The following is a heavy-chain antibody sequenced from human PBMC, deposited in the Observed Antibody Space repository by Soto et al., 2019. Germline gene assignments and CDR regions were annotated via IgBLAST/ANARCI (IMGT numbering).Heavy chain of an antibody. Sequence: EVQLVESGGGLVQPGGSLRLSCAASGFTVSSNYMSWVRQAPGKGLEWVSVIYSGGSTYYADSVKGRFTISRDNSKNTLYLQMNSLRAEDTAVYYCARDPTPIAVAGTEIDYWGQGTLVTVSS. J-gene: IGHJ4*02. CDR2: IYSGGST. CDR1: GFTVSSNY. V-gene: IGHV3-66*01. CDR3: ARDPTPIAVAGTEIDY. D-gene: IGHD6-19*01.